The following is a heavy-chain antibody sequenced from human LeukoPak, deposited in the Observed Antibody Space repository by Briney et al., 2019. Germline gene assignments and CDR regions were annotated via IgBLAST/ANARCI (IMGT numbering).Heavy chain of an antibody. Sequence: PSETLSLTCAAYGGSFSGYYWSWIRQPPGKGLEWIGEINHSGSTNYNPSLKSRVTISVDTSKNQFSLKLSSVTAADTAVYYCARGENHYFDYWGQGTLVTVSS. CDR2: INHSGST. CDR3: ARGENHYFDY. J-gene: IGHJ4*02. V-gene: IGHV4-34*01. CDR1: GGSFSGYY.